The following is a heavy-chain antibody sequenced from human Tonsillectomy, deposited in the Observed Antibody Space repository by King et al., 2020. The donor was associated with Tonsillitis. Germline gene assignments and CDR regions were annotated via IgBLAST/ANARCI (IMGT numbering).Heavy chain of an antibody. CDR1: GFTFRSYW. CDR3: ARLPSRDGYNYLYYYGMDV. CDR2: IKQDGSEK. J-gene: IGHJ6*02. D-gene: IGHD5-24*01. Sequence: VQLVESGGGLVQPGGSLRLSCAGSGFTFRSYWMSWVRQAPGKGLEWVANIKQDGSEKYYVDSVKGRFSISRDNAKDSLYLQMNSLRVEDTAVYYCARLPSRDGYNYLYYYGMDVWGQGTTVTVSS. V-gene: IGHV3-7*03.